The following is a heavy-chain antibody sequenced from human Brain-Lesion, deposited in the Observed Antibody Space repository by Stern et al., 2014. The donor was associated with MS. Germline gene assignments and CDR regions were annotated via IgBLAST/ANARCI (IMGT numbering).Heavy chain of an antibody. CDR1: GYTFSGYY. CDR3: ARRSNFASGFDS. Sequence: EVQLVQSGAEVKKPGESLKISCKGSGYTFSGYYIAWVRQMPGKGLEWMGIINPGDSSVTFSPSFQGQVPISADKSVTIPFLQWSSLKTSDPAIYYCARRSNFASGFDSWGQGTLVTVSS. J-gene: IGHJ4*02. V-gene: IGHV5-51*01. D-gene: IGHD1-1*01. CDR2: INPGDSSV.